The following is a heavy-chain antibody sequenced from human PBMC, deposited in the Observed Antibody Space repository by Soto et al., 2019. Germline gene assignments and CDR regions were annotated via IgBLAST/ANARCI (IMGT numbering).Heavy chain of an antibody. CDR2: IYPGDSDT. D-gene: IGHD2-15*01. CDR1: GYSFTSYW. CDR3: AAGGQYCSGGSCYDY. J-gene: IGHJ4*02. V-gene: IGHV5-51*01. Sequence: GESLKISCKGSGYSFTSYWIGWVRQMPGKGLEWMGIIYPGDSDTRYSPSFQGQVTISADKSISTAYLQWSSLKASDTAMYYCAAGGQYCSGGSCYDYWGQGTLVTVSS.